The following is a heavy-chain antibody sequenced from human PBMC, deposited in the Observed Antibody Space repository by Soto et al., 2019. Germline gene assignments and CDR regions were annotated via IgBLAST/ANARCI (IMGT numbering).Heavy chain of an antibody. J-gene: IGHJ4*02. CDR3: ARWSYLDY. Sequence: GGSLRLSCAASGFSFGSYALSWVRQAPGKGLEWVSTISGSGGKTFYADSVKGRFSISRDTSQSTLYLQMNSLRADDTAMYYCARWSYLDYWGQGTRVTVSS. D-gene: IGHD3-3*01. V-gene: IGHV3-23*01. CDR1: GFSFGSYA. CDR2: ISGSGGKT.